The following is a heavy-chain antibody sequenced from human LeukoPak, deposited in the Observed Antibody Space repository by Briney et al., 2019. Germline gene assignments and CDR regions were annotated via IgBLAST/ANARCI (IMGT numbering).Heavy chain of an antibody. CDR3: ARAPNDYGGTVALYYFDY. CDR2: INPNSGGT. D-gene: IGHD4-23*01. J-gene: IGHJ4*02. CDR1: GYTFTGYY. Sequence: ASVKVSCKASGYTFTGYYMHWVRQAPGQGLEWMGWINPNSGGTNYAQKFQGRVTMTRDTSISTAYMELSRLRSDDTAVYYCARAPNDYGGTVALYYFDYWGQGTLVTVSS. V-gene: IGHV1-2*02.